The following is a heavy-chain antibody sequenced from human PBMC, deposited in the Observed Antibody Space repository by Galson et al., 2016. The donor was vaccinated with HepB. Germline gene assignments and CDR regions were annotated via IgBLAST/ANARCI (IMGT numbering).Heavy chain of an antibody. CDR2: IYHTGST. J-gene: IGHJ4*02. V-gene: IGHV4-4*02. D-gene: IGHD4-23*01. CDR3: VGGKLASGWPY. Sequence: SETLSLTCAVSGDSISRDTWWSWVRQLPGKGLEWIGEIYHTGSTNYDPSVKNRVTISLDKSRNQFSLRLTSVTATDTAVYYCVGGKLASGWPYWGQGNLVRVSS. CDR1: GDSISRDTW.